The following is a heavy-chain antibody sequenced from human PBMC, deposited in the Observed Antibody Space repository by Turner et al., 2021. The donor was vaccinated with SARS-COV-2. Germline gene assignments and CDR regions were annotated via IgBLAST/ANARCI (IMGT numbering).Heavy chain of an antibody. Sequence: EVHLVQSGAAAKKPGEALKISCKGSVYSFTSYWNAWVRQMPGNGLEWMGIIYPGDSDTRYSPSFQGQVTISADKSISTAYRQWSSLKASDTAMYYCARLPSPAGLLGHWGQGTLVTVSS. J-gene: IGHJ4*02. CDR1: VYSFTSYW. D-gene: IGHD3-22*01. CDR2: IYPGDSDT. V-gene: IGHV5-51*01. CDR3: ARLPSPAGLLGH.